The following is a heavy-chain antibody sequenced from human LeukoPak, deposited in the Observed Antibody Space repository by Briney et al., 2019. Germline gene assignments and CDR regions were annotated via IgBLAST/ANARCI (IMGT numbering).Heavy chain of an antibody. J-gene: IGHJ4*02. D-gene: IGHD3-10*01. CDR1: AFTFSNHW. V-gene: IGHV3-23*01. CDR3: AKTMVRGASTPYYFDY. CDR2: ISGSGGST. Sequence: QAGGFLRLSCAASAFTFSNHWMHWVRQAPGKGLEWVSAISGSGGSTYYADSVKGRFTISRDNSKNTLYLQMNSLRAEDTAVYYCAKTMVRGASTPYYFDYWGQGTLVTVSS.